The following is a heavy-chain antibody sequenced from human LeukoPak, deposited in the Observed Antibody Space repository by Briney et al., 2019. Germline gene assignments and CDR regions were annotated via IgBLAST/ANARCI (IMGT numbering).Heavy chain of an antibody. V-gene: IGHV1-2*06. CDR2: INPNSGGT. D-gene: IGHD3-22*01. J-gene: IGHJ3*02. Sequence: ASVKVSCKASGYTFTGFYMHWVRQAPGQGLERMGRINPNSGGTNYAQKFQGRVTMTRDTSISTAYMELSRLRSDDTAVYYCARLDSYDAFDIWGQGTMVTVSS. CDR3: ARLDSYDAFDI. CDR1: GYTFTGFY.